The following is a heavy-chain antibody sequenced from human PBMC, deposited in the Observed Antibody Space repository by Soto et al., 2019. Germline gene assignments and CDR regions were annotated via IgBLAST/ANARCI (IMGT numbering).Heavy chain of an antibody. CDR1: GYTFTSYA. J-gene: IGHJ4*02. CDR3: ARLYYGSGSDYYFGY. V-gene: IGHV1-3*01. D-gene: IGHD3-10*01. CDR2: INAGNGNT. Sequence: ASVKVSCKASGYTFTSYAMHWVRQAPGQRLEWMGWINAGNGNTKYSQKFQGRVTITRDTSASTAYMELSSLRSEDTAVYYCARLYYGSGSDYYFGYWGQGTLVTVSS.